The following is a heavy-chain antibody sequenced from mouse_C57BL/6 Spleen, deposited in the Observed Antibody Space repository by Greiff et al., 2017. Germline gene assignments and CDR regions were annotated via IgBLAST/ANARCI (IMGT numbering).Heavy chain of an antibody. J-gene: IGHJ4*01. CDR2: IDPSDSYT. CDR3: ARSGLLRGAMDY. V-gene: IGHV1-69*01. CDR1: GYTFTSYW. D-gene: IGHD1-1*01. Sequence: QVQLQQPGAELVMPGASVKLSSKASGYTFTSYWMHWVKQRPGQGLEWIGEIDPSDSYTNYNQKFKGKSTLTVDKSSSTAYMQLSSLTSEDSAVYYGARSGLLRGAMDYWGQGTSVTVSS.